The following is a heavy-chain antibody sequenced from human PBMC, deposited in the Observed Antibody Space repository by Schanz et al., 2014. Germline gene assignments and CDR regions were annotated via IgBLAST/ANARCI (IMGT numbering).Heavy chain of an antibody. CDR2: ISPSSSYI. CDR1: GFTFSSYA. V-gene: IGHV3-21*01. CDR3: ARDLNRCGGDCYSG. Sequence: EVQLLESGGGLVQPGGSLRLSCVASGFTFSSYAMSWVRQAPGKGLEWVSSISPSSSYIYYADSVKGRFTISRDNAKNSLYLQMNSLRAEDTAVYYCARDLNRCGGDCYSGWGQGTLVTVSS. J-gene: IGHJ4*02. D-gene: IGHD2-21*02.